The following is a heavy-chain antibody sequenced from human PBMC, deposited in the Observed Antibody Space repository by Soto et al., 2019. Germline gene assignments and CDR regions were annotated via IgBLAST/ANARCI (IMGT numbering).Heavy chain of an antibody. CDR3: AKDKTGVRGGYYYYGVDV. J-gene: IGHJ6*02. D-gene: IGHD1-1*01. Sequence: GGSLRLSCSASGFPFNSYTMNWVRQAPGKGLEWVSAISNTGVTTFYADSVRGRFTISRDNSKNTLYLQMNSLRAEDTAVYFCAKDKTGVRGGYYYYGVDVWGQGTTVTVSS. V-gene: IGHV3-23*01. CDR2: ISNTGVTT. CDR1: GFPFNSYT.